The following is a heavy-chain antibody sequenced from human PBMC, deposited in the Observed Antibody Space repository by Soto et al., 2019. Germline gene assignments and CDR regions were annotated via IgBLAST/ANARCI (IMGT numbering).Heavy chain of an antibody. CDR2: ISGSGGST. D-gene: IGHD5-12*01. CDR1: GFTFSSYA. V-gene: IGHV3-23*01. CDR3: AKVEGIVATIHNWFDP. J-gene: IGHJ5*02. Sequence: LRLSCAAPGFTFSSYAMSWVRQAPGKGLEWVSAISGSGGSTYYADSVKGRFTISRDNSKNTLYLQMNSLRAEDTAVYYCAKVEGIVATIHNWFDPWGQGTLVTVS.